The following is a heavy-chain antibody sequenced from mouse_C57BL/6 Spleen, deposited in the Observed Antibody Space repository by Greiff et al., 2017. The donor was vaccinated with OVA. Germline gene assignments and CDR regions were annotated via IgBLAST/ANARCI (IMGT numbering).Heavy chain of an antibody. J-gene: IGHJ3*01. CDR1: GFNIKDDY. D-gene: IGHD2-1*01. CDR2: IDPENGDT. CDR3: TTSLLPFAY. V-gene: IGHV14-4*01. Sequence: VQLQQSGAELVRPGASVKLSCTASGFNIKDDYMHWVKQRPEQGLEWIGWIDPENGDTEYASKFQGKATITADTSSNTAYLQLSSLTSEDTAVYYGTTSLLPFAYWGQGTLVTVSA.